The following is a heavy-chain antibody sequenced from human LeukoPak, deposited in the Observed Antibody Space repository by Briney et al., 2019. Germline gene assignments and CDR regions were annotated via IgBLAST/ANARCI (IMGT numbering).Heavy chain of an antibody. D-gene: IGHD6-13*01. V-gene: IGHV4-31*03. CDR3: ARGGRQQLHPEGY. CDR2: IYYSGST. CDR1: GGSISSGGYY. Sequence: PSQTLSLTCTVSGGSISSGGYYWSWIRQHPGKGLEWIGYIYYSGSTYYNPSLKSRVTISVDTSKNQFSLKLSSVTAADTAVYYCARGGRQQLHPEGYWGQGTLVTVSS. J-gene: IGHJ4*02.